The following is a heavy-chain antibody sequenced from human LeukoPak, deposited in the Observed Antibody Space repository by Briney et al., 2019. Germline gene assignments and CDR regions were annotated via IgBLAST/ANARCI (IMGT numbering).Heavy chain of an antibody. Sequence: SVKVSCKASGSTFSSYAISWVRQAPGQGLEWMGRIIPIFGTANYAQKFQGRVTITTDESTSTAYMELSSLRSEDTAVYYCAREEGYYSGSYHLDYWGQGTLVTVSS. D-gene: IGHD1-26*01. J-gene: IGHJ4*02. V-gene: IGHV1-69*05. CDR1: GSTFSSYA. CDR2: IIPIFGTA. CDR3: AREEGYYSGSYHLDY.